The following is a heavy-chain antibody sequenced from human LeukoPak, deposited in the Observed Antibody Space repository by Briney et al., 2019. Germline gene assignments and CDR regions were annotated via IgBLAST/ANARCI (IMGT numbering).Heavy chain of an antibody. Sequence: GGSLRLSCAASGFTFSSYGMHWVRQAPGKGLEWVAFIRYDGNNKYYADSVKGRFPISRDNSENTLYLQMNSLRVEDTAVYFCAKGREKYCTSTSCYHDYWGQGTLVTVSS. CDR2: IRYDGNNK. CDR1: GFTFSSYG. D-gene: IGHD2-2*01. CDR3: AKGREKYCTSTSCYHDY. J-gene: IGHJ4*02. V-gene: IGHV3-30*02.